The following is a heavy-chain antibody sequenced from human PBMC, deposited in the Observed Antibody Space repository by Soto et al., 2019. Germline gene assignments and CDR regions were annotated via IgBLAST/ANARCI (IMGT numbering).Heavy chain of an antibody. V-gene: IGHV4-30-2*01. CDR2: IYHSGST. Sequence: SETLSLTCTVSGGSIISSSYYWGWIRQPPGKGLEWIGYIYHSGSTYYNPSLKSRVTISVDRSKNQFSLKLSSVTAADTAVYYCARVPDYWGQGTLVTVS. J-gene: IGHJ4*02. CDR3: ARVPDY. CDR1: GGSIISSSYY.